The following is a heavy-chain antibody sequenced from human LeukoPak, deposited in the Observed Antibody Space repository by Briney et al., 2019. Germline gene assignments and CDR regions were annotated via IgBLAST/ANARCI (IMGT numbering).Heavy chain of an antibody. D-gene: IGHD3-3*01. Sequence: GGSLRLSCAASGFTFNNAWMNWVRQAPGKGLEWVGRIKTKTDGETTDYAAPVKGRFTVSRDDSKNTLYLQMNSLKTEDTAFYYCTTAFFEGNYWGQGTLVTISS. V-gene: IGHV3-15*07. J-gene: IGHJ4*02. CDR1: GFTFNNAW. CDR3: TTAFFEGNY. CDR2: IKTKTDGETT.